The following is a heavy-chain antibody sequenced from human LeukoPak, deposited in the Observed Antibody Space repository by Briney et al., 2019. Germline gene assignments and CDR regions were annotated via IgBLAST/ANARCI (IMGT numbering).Heavy chain of an antibody. D-gene: IGHD3-10*01. CDR3: ARGLLWFGRVYYGMDV. CDR1: GGSFSGYY. V-gene: IGHV4-34*01. J-gene: IGHJ6*04. CDR2: INHSGST. Sequence: SETLSLTCAVYGGSFSGYYWSWIRQPPGKGLEWIGEINHSGSTNYNPSLKSRVTISVDTSKNQFSLKLSSVTAADTAVYYCARGLLWFGRVYYGMDVWGKGTTVTVSS.